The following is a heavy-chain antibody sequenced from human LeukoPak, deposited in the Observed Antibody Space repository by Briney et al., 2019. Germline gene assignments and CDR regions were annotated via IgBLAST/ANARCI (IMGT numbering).Heavy chain of an antibody. CDR2: ISSSSSYI. D-gene: IGHD6-19*01. CDR3: ARFGSGWYFDY. V-gene: IGHV3-21*01. J-gene: IGHJ4*02. Sequence: GGSLRLSCAASGFTFSSYSMNWVRQAPGKGLDWVSSISSSSSYIYYADSVKGRFTISRDNAKNSLYLQMNSLRAEDTAVYYCARFGSGWYFDYWGQGTLVTVSS. CDR1: GFTFSSYS.